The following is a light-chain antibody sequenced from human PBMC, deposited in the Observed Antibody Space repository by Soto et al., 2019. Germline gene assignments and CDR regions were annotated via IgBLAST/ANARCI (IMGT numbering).Light chain of an antibody. J-gene: IGKJ1*01. Sequence: EIVLTQSPATVSLSPGERTTLSCRASQSVSSYFAWYQQKPGQAPRLLIYDTSTRATGIPARFSGSGSGTDFTLTISSLEPEDFAVYYCQQHAEWPLTFGQGTRVEIK. CDR2: DTS. V-gene: IGKV3-11*01. CDR1: QSVSSY. CDR3: QQHAEWPLT.